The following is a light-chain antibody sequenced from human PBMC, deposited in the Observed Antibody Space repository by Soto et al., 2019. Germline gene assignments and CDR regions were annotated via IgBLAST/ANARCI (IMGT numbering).Light chain of an antibody. CDR2: RNN. Sequence: QSVLTQSPSASGTPGQTVTISCSGSSGTNYVYWYQQLPGTAPKLLIYRNNQRPSGVPDRFSGSKSGTSASLAISGLRSEDEADYYWAAWDDSLSGFYVFGTGTKLTVL. CDR3: AAWDDSLSGFYV. V-gene: IGLV1-47*01. CDR1: SGTNY. J-gene: IGLJ1*01.